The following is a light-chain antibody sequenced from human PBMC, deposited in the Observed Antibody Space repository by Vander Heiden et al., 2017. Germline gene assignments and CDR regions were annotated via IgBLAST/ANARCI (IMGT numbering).Light chain of an antibody. J-gene: IGKJ2*01. V-gene: IGKV1-39*01. CDR1: QSISSY. CDR2: AAS. CDR3: QQSYSTPLYT. Sequence: DIQMTQSPPSLSASVGDRVTITCRASQSISSYLNWYQQKPGKAPQLLIYAASNLQSGVPSRFSGSGSGTDFTLTISSRQPEDFATYYCQQSYSTPLYTFGQGTKLEIK.